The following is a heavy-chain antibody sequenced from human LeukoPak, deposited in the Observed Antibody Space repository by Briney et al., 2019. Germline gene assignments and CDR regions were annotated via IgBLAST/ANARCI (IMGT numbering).Heavy chain of an antibody. CDR2: ISGNGDTI. J-gene: IGHJ4*02. CDR1: GFAFSTYA. CDR3: ARDGKATNDY. D-gene: IGHD5-24*01. Sequence: GGSLRLSCAASGFAFSTYAMQWVRQAPEKGLEYVSGISGNGDTIYYADSVKGRFTMSRDDSRNTLYLQMGSLRPEDTAVYYCARDGKATNDYWGQGTLVAVSS. V-gene: IGHV3-64*02.